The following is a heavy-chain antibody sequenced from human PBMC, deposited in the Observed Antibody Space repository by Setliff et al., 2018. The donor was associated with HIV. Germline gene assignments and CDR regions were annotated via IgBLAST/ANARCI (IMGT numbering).Heavy chain of an antibody. CDR2: IISIFDKA. Sequence: SVKVSCKASGYTFTRYSMNWVRQAPGQGLEWMGGIISIFDKANYAQKFHGRLTITADDSTRTVYMELNSLGSGDTAVYYCARGGVRGYSYGEAFDIWGQGTLVTVSS. V-gene: IGHV1-69*13. CDR3: ARGGVRGYSYGEAFDI. J-gene: IGHJ3*02. CDR1: GYTFTRYS. D-gene: IGHD5-18*01.